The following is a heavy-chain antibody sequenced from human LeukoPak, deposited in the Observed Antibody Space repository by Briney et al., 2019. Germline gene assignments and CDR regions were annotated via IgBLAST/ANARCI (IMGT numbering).Heavy chain of an antibody. Sequence: PSETLSLTCTVSGGSISSSSYYWGWLRQPPGKGLERIGSIYYSGSTYYNPSLKSRVTISVDTSKNQFSLKLSSVTAADTAVYYCSTLRYFDWLPGSYFDYWGQGTLVTVSS. CDR3: STLRYFDWLPGSYFDY. V-gene: IGHV4-39*07. J-gene: IGHJ4*02. CDR1: GGSISSSSYY. D-gene: IGHD3-9*01. CDR2: IYYSGST.